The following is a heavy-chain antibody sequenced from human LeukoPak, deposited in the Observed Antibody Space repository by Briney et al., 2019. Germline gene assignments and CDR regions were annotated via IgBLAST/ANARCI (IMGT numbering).Heavy chain of an antibody. Sequence: PGGSLRLSCSASGFSFSIFAMHSARQAPGKGLEYVSSISSNGGSTYYAHSVKGRFTISRDNSKNTLTFQMTSLRAEDKAVYYCVLRRGDYGEKWGEGTLVTVAS. CDR2: ISSNGGST. CDR3: VLRRGDYGEK. CDR1: GFSFSIFA. J-gene: IGHJ4*02. D-gene: IGHD4-17*01. V-gene: IGHV3-64D*06.